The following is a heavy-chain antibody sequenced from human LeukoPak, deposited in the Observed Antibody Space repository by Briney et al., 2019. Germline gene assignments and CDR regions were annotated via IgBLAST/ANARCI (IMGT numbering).Heavy chain of an antibody. J-gene: IGHJ4*02. CDR2: ISSSTTYT. CDR1: GFTFSSYS. CDR3: AKFLGGGYSYGYSFDY. V-gene: IGHV3-21*04. Sequence: GGSLRLSCAASGFTFSSYSMNWVRQAPGKGLEWVSGISSSTTYTYYADSVKGRYTISRDNSKNTLYLQMNSLRAEDTAVYYCAKFLGGGYSYGYSFDYWGQGTLVTVSS. D-gene: IGHD5-18*01.